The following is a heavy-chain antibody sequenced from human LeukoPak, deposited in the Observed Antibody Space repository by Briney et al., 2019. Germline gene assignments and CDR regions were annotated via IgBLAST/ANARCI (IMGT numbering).Heavy chain of an antibody. CDR1: GYTFTSYD. D-gene: IGHD3-10*01. J-gene: IGHJ5*02. CDR2: MNPNSGNT. CDR3: ARGQTYGSGSYYSSWFDP. V-gene: IGHV1-8*01. Sequence: GVSVKVSCKASGYTFTSYDINWVRQATGQGLEWMGWMNPNSGNTGYAQKFQGRVTMTRNTSISTAYMELSSLRSEDTAVYYCARGQTYGSGSYYSSWFDPWGQGTLVTVSS.